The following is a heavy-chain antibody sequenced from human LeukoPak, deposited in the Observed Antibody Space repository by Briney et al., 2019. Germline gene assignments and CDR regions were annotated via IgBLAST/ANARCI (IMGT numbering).Heavy chain of an antibody. D-gene: IGHD6-13*01. CDR1: DDSISSYY. CDR2: IFYSGST. Sequence: SETLSLTCSVSDDSISSYYWSWIRQPPRKGLEWIGYIFYSGSTNYNPSLKSRVTISVDTSKNQFSLKLSSVTAADTAVYYCARVYYSNSYDYWYFDLWGRGTLVTVSS. CDR3: ARVYYSNSYDYWYFDL. J-gene: IGHJ2*01. V-gene: IGHV4-59*01.